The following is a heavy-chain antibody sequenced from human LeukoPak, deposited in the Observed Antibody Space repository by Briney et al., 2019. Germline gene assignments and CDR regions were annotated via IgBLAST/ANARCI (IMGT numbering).Heavy chain of an antibody. D-gene: IGHD5-24*01. CDR1: GYSFTSYW. Sequence: GESLKIFCKGSGYSFTSYWIGWVCQMPGKGLEWMGIIYPGDSDTRYSPSFQGQVTISADKSISTAYLQWSSLKASDTAMYYCARQLKLSRDGYNLVTYFDYWGQGTLVTVSS. CDR3: ARQLKLSRDGYNLVTYFDY. CDR2: IYPGDSDT. V-gene: IGHV5-51*01. J-gene: IGHJ4*02.